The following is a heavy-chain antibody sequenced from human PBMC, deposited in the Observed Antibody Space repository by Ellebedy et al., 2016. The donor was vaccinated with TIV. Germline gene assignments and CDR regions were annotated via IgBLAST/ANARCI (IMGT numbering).Heavy chain of an antibody. CDR2: ISSSGNTR. J-gene: IGHJ4*02. CDR3: AGLWFGDSPRDNSDY. CDR1: GFTFDDYG. V-gene: IGHV3-48*01. Sequence: PGGSLRLSCAASGFTFDDYGMSWVRQAPGKGLEWISYISSSGNTRFYADPVKGRFTISRDNSKNTLFLEMNSLRAEDTAIYYCAGLWFGDSPRDNSDYWGRGTLVTVSS. D-gene: IGHD3-10*01.